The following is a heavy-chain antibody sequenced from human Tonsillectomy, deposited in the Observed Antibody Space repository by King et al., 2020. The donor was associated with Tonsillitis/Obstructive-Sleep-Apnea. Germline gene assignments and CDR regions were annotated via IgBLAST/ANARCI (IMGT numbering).Heavy chain of an antibody. CDR2: IYYSGST. D-gene: IGHD1-1*01. CDR1: GGSISSYY. Sequence: VQLQESGPGLVKPSETLSFTCTVSGGSISSYYWSWIRQPPGKGLEWIGYIYYSGSTNHNPSLKSRVTISVDTSKNQFSLKLSSVTAADTAVYYCARDQEGTASGYYYYGMDVWGQGTTVTVSS. CDR3: ARDQEGTASGYYYYGMDV. V-gene: IGHV4-59*01. J-gene: IGHJ6*02.